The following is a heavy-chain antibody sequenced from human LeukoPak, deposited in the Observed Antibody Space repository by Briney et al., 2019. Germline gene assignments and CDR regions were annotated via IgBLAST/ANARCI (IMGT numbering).Heavy chain of an antibody. Sequence: SETLSLTCTVSGGSISSSSYYWGWIRQPPGKGLEWIGSIYYSGSTYYNPSLKSRVTISVDTSKNQFSLKLSSVTAADTAVYYCALSYYYGSGSYPIDYWGQGTLVTVSS. CDR3: ALSYYYGSGSYPIDY. V-gene: IGHV4-39*07. D-gene: IGHD3-10*01. CDR1: GGSISSSSYY. CDR2: IYYSGST. J-gene: IGHJ4*02.